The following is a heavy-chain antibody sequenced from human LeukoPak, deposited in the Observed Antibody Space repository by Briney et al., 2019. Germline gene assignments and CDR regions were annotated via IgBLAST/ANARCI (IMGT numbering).Heavy chain of an antibody. CDR1: GFTFSSYA. CDR3: ARDSGGSCGY. V-gene: IGHV3-30-3*01. CDR2: ISYDGSNK. J-gene: IGHJ4*02. Sequence: PGRSLRLSCAASGFTFSSYAMHWVRQAPGKGLEWVAVISYDGSNKYYADSVKGRFIISRDNSKNTLYLQMNSLRAEDTAVYYCARDSGGSCGYWGQGTLVTVSS. D-gene: IGHD2-15*01.